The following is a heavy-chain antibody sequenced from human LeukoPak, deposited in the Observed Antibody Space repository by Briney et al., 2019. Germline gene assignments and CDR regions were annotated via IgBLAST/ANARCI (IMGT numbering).Heavy chain of an antibody. CDR1: GYTFTSYY. J-gene: IGHJ4*02. V-gene: IGHV1-46*01. Sequence: ASVKVSCKASGYTFTSYYMHWVRQAPGQGLEWMGIINPSGGSTSYAQKFQSRVTMTRDTSTSTVYMELSSLRSEDTAVYYCARVLYDSSGYYFEDYWGQGTLVTVSS. CDR2: INPSGGST. D-gene: IGHD3-22*01. CDR3: ARVLYDSSGYYFEDY.